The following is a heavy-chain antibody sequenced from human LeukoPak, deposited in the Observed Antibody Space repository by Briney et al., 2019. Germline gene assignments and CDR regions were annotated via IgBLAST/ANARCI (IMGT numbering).Heavy chain of an antibody. V-gene: IGHV4-30-2*01. Sequence: SETLSLTCAVSGGSISSGGYSWSWLRQPPGKGLEWIGYIYHSGSTYYNPSLKSRVTISVDRSKNQFSLKLSSVTAADTAVYYCARGVVRGANFDHWGQGTLVTVSS. CDR3: ARGVVRGANFDH. CDR2: IYHSGST. J-gene: IGHJ4*02. CDR1: GGSISSGGYS. D-gene: IGHD3-10*01.